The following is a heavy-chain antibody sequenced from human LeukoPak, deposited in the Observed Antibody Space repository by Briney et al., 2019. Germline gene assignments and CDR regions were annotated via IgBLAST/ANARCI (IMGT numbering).Heavy chain of an antibody. CDR2: MNPSSGNT. V-gene: IGHV1-8*01. CDR1: GYTFTSYD. D-gene: IGHD2-2*01. J-gene: IGHJ5*02. CDR3: ARGVLGYCSSTSCYFIDWFDP. Sequence: ASVKVSCKASGYTFTSYDINWVRQATGQGLEWMGWMNPSSGNTGYAQKFQGRVTMTRNTSISTAYMELSSLRSEDTAVYYCARGVLGYCSSTSCYFIDWFDPWGQGTLVTVSS.